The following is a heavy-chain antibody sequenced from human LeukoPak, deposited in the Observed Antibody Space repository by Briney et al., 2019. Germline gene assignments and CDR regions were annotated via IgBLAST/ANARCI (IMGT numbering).Heavy chain of an antibody. CDR2: IKTYNGDT. CDR1: GYTFTTYG. D-gene: IGHD3-22*01. V-gene: IGHV1-18*01. CDR3: AGEDNSSGYRPFDI. Sequence: ASVKVSCRASGYTFTTYGINWVRQAPGQGLERMGWIKTYNGDTNTAQKFLDRIIMTTDKSTGTAYMELRSLRSDDTAVYYCAGEDNSSGYRPFDIWGQGTMVTVPS. J-gene: IGHJ3*02.